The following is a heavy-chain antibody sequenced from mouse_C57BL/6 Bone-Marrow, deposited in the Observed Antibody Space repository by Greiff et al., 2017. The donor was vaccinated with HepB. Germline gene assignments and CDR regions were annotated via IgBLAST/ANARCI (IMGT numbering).Heavy chain of an antibody. D-gene: IGHD1-1*01. J-gene: IGHJ2*01. CDR2: IYPGDGDT. CDR1: GYAFSSSW. Sequence: VQLQQSGPELVKPGASVKISCKASGYAFSSSWMNWVKQRPGKGLEWIGRIYPGDGDTNYNGKFKGKATLTADKSSSPAYMQLSSLTSEDSAVYFCAILLSDYFDYWGQGTTLTVSS. V-gene: IGHV1-82*01. CDR3: AILLSDYFDY.